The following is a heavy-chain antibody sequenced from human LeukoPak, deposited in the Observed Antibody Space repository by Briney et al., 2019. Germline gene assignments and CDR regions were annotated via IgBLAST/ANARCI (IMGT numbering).Heavy chain of an antibody. CDR3: AKDRGSVYYYYGMDV. CDR2: ISYDGSNK. Sequence: GGSLRLSCAASGFTFSSYGMHWVRQAPGKGLEWVAVISYDGSNKYYADSVKGRFTISRDNSKDTLYLQMNSLRAEDTAVYYCAKDRGSVYYYYGMDVWGQGTTVTVSS. CDR1: GFTFSSYG. J-gene: IGHJ6*02. V-gene: IGHV3-30*18.